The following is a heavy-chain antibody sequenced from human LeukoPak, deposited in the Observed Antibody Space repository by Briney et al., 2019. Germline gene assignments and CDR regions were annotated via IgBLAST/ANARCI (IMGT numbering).Heavy chain of an antibody. CDR3: TRRGASTGAFDI. J-gene: IGHJ3*02. Sequence: GGTLRLSCAASGFTFSNYWMHWVRQGPGKGLVRVSRINSDGSSTSYADSVKGRFTISRDNAKNTLYLQMKSLRAEDTAVYYCTRRGASTGAFDIWGQGTMVTVSS. D-gene: IGHD1-26*01. CDR2: INSDGSST. V-gene: IGHV3-74*01. CDR1: GFTFSNYW.